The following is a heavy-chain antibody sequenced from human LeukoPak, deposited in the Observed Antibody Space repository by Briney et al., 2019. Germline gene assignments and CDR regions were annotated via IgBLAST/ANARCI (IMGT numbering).Heavy chain of an antibody. D-gene: IGHD3-10*01. V-gene: IGHV3-23*01. CDR1: GFTFSSYA. CDR2: ISGSGGST. Sequence: PGGSLRLSCAASGFTFSSYAMSWVRQAPGKGLEWVSAISGSGGSTYYADSVKGRFTISRDNSKNTLYLLMSSLRAEDTAVYYCAKSSGGLYYYYGMDVWGQGTTVTVSS. CDR3: AKSSGGLYYYYGMDV. J-gene: IGHJ6*02.